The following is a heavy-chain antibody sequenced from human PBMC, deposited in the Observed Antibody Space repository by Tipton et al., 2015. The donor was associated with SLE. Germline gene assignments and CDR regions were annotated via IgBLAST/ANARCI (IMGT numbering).Heavy chain of an antibody. CDR3: ASPVGARAY. CDR2: IYYSGSI. J-gene: IGHJ4*02. V-gene: IGHV4-39*07. Sequence: LRLSCTVSGGSISSSSYYWGWIRQPPGKGLEWIGSIYYSGSIYYNPSLKSRVTISVDTSKNQLSLKLSSVTAADTAVYYCASPVGARAYWGQGTLVTVSS. CDR1: GGSISSSSYY. D-gene: IGHD1-26*01.